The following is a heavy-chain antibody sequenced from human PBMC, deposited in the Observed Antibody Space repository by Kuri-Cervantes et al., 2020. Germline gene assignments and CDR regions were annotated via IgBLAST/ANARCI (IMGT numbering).Heavy chain of an antibody. CDR1: GFTFSSYW. V-gene: IGHV3-7*03. J-gene: IGHJ4*02. Sequence: GESLKISCAASGFTFSSYWMSWVRQAPGKGLEWVANIKQDGSEEYYVDSVKGRFTISRDNSKNTLYLQMNSLRAEDTAVYYCARAARAVVTAIDPQGGWYYFDYWGQGTLVTVSS. D-gene: IGHD2-21*02. CDR3: ARAARAVVTAIDPQGGWYYFDY. CDR2: IKQDGSEE.